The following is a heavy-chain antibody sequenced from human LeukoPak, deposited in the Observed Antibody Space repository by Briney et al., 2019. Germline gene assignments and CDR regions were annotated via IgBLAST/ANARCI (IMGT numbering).Heavy chain of an antibody. CDR1: GGSISSGGYC. V-gene: IGHV4-31*03. CDR3: ARGPARGGYGAFDI. D-gene: IGHD3-10*01. J-gene: IGHJ3*02. Sequence: PSQTLSLTCTVSGGSISSGGYCWSWIRQHPGKGLEWIGYIYYSGSTYYNPSLKSRVTISVDTSKNQFSLKLSSVTAADTAVYYCARGPARGGYGAFDIWGQGTMVTVSS. CDR2: IYYSGST.